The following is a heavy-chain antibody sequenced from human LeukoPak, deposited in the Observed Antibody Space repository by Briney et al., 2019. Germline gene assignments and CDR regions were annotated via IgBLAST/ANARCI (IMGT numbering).Heavy chain of an antibody. V-gene: IGHV3-7*01. D-gene: IGHD2-15*01. J-gene: IGHJ4*02. CDR3: VQGWRDN. CDR2: INQDSSEK. Sequence: GGSLRLSCAASGFTFSNYWVSWVRQAPGKGLEWVANINQDSSEKYYMDSVKGRFTISRDNAKNSLYLQLNTLRPEDTAVYYCVQGWRDNWGQGTLVTVSS. CDR1: GFTFSNYW.